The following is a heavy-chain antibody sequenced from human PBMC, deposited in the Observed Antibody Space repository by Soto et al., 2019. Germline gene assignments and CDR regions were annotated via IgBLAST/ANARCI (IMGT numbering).Heavy chain of an antibody. CDR3: ARQVEMVRGVTNY. CDR2: IYYSGST. D-gene: IGHD3-10*01. CDR1: GGSISSSSYY. J-gene: IGHJ4*02. Sequence: QLQLQESGPGLVKPSETLSLTCTVSGGSISSSSYYWGWIRQPPGKGLEWIGTIYYSGSTYYSPTLKSRITMSVDTSKIQFSLKLGSVTAADTAVYYCARQVEMVRGVTNYWGQGTLVTVSS. V-gene: IGHV4-39*01.